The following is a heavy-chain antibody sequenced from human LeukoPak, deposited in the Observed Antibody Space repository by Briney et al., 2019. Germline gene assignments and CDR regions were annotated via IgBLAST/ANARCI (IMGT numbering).Heavy chain of an antibody. V-gene: IGHV1-2*02. Sequence: ASVKDSCKASRYTFTGYYMHWVRPAPGQGVEWMGWHHTNSGGTIYTQKFQGRVTMTRDTSISTADMELSRLTSDDTAVYYCARDDVYCSTSSCYVNWFDPWGQGTLVTV. J-gene: IGHJ5*02. CDR2: HHTNSGGT. CDR1: RYTFTGYY. CDR3: ARDDVYCSTSSCYVNWFDP. D-gene: IGHD2-2*01.